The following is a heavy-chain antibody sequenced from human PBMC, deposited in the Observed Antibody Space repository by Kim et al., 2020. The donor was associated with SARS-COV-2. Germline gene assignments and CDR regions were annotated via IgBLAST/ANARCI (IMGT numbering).Heavy chain of an antibody. CDR3: ARDSEDIVVVPAAMASGITGGNWFDP. D-gene: IGHD2-2*01. J-gene: IGHJ5*02. V-gene: IGHV1-46*01. CDR2: INPSGGST. Sequence: ASVKVSCKASGYTFTSYYMHWVRQAPGQGLEWMGIINPSGGSTSYAQKFQGRVTMTRDTSTSTVYMELSSLRSEDTAVYYCARDSEDIVVVPAAMASGITGGNWFDPWGQGTLVTVSS. CDR1: GYTFTSYY.